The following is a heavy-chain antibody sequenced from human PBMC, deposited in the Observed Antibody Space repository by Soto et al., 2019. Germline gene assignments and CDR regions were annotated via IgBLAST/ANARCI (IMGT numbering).Heavy chain of an antibody. Sequence: KTSGTLALTGTVSGASISGFYGSGIRKSAGKGLEWIGRIYATGTTDYNPSLKSRVMMSVDTSKKQFSLKLRSVTAADTAVYYCVRDGTKTLRDWFDPWGQGISVTVSS. D-gene: IGHD3-16*01. CDR3: VRDGTKTLRDWFDP. CDR2: IYATGTT. CDR1: GASISGFY. J-gene: IGHJ5*02. V-gene: IGHV4-4*07.